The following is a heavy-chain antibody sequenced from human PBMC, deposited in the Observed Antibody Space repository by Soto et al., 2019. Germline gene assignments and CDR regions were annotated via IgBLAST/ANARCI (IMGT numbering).Heavy chain of an antibody. CDR3: ASTLIRGVITTYFDY. CDR2: ISYDGSNE. CDR1: GFTFSNFA. D-gene: IGHD3-10*01. V-gene: IGHV3-30-3*01. J-gene: IGHJ4*02. Sequence: QVQLVESGGGVVQPGRSLRLSCAASGFTFSNFALHWVRQAPGKGLEWVAVISYDGSNEYYADSLKGRFTISRDNSKNTLYLQMSILRVEDTAVYYCASTLIRGVITTYFDYWGQGTLVTVSS.